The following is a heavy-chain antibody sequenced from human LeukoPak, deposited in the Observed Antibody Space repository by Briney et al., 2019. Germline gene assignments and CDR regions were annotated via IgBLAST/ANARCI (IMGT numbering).Heavy chain of an antibody. V-gene: IGHV3-48*01. J-gene: IGHJ4*02. Sequence: GGSLRLSCAASGFTFSSYSMNWVRQAPGKGLEWVSYISSSSSTIYYADSVKGRFTISRDNAKNSLYLQMNSLRAEDTAVYYCARDRGSRFDYWGQGTLATVSS. CDR2: ISSSSSTI. CDR1: GFTFSSYS. CDR3: ARDRGSRFDY. D-gene: IGHD1-26*01.